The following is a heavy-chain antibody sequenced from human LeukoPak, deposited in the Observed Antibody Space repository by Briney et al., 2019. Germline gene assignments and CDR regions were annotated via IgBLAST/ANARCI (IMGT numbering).Heavy chain of an antibody. CDR2: ISWNSGSI. D-gene: IGHD2-21*02. CDR1: GFTFDDYA. Sequence: PGGSLRLSCAASGFTFDDYAMHWVRQAPGKGLEWVSGISWNSGSIGYADSVKGRFTISRDNAKNSLYLQMNSLRAEDTALYYCAKDMRGVTATLPDYWGQGTLVTVSS. V-gene: IGHV3-9*01. J-gene: IGHJ4*02. CDR3: AKDMRGVTATLPDY.